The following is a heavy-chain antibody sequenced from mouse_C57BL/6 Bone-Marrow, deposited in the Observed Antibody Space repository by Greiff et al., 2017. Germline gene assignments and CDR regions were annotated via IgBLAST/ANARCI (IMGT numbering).Heavy chain of an antibody. CDR1: GYTFTSYW. V-gene: IGHV1-50*01. CDR2: IDPSDSYT. Sequence: QVQLQQPGAELVKPGASVKLSCKASGYTFTSYWMQWVKQRPGQGLEWIGEIDPSDSYTYYNQKFKGKATLTVDTSSSTAYMQLSSLTSEDSAVYNCARGDYSNYYFDYWGQGTTLTVSS. J-gene: IGHJ2*01. D-gene: IGHD2-5*01. CDR3: ARGDYSNYYFDY.